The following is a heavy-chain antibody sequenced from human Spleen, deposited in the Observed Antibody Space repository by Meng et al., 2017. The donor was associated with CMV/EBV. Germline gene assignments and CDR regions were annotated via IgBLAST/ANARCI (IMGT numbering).Heavy chain of an antibody. D-gene: IGHD3-10*01. J-gene: IGHJ5*02. CDR3: ARGWFGDSDWFDP. CDR2: INSDGSST. V-gene: IGHV3-74*01. CDR1: GFTFSSYW. Sequence: ADSGFTFSSYWMHWVRQAPGKGLVWVSRINSDGSSTSYADSVKGRFTISRDNAKNTLYLQMNSLRAEDTAVYYCARGWFGDSDWFDPWGQGTLVTVSS.